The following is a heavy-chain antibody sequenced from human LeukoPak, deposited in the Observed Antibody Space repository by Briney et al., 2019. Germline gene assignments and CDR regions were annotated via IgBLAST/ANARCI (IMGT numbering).Heavy chain of an antibody. V-gene: IGHV3-21*01. J-gene: IGHJ3*01. D-gene: IGHD3-22*01. CDR1: GFTFSPYA. Sequence: GGSLRLSCATSGFTFSPYAMHWVRQAPGKGLDWVSSISPTSAYIYYQDSVKGRFTISRDDAKNSLYLEMDSLRAEDTAVYYCARTIYYYESTSYFSDAFDVWGQGTMVTVSS. CDR3: ARTIYYYESTSYFSDAFDV. CDR2: ISPTSAYI.